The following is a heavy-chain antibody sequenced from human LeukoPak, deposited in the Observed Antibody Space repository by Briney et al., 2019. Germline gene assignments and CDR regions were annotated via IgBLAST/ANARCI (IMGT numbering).Heavy chain of an antibody. D-gene: IGHD3-22*01. CDR2: ISGSGPSR. J-gene: IGHJ5*02. CDR1: GFTFSGYA. CDR3: AKGDDSSGYDNWFDP. Sequence: GGSLRLSCAASGFTFSGYAMNWVRQAPGKGLEWVSAISGSGPSRYYADSVKGRFTISRDNSKNTLYLQMNSLRAEDTAVYYCAKGDDSSGYDNWFDPWGQGTLVTVSS. V-gene: IGHV3-23*01.